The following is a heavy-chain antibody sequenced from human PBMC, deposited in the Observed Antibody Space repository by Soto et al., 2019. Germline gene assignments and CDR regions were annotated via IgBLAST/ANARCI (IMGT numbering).Heavy chain of an antibody. D-gene: IGHD5-12*01. Sequence: QVQLQESGPRVVKPSQTLSLTCTVSGGSIRNGGYYWSWIRHHPGKGLEWIGYIYYSGSTQYNPSLKSRVTMSIDTSKNQFSLKLSSVSAADTAVYYCAREDIVTTLVDYWGQGTLVTVSS. V-gene: IGHV4-31*03. J-gene: IGHJ4*02. CDR2: IYYSGST. CDR3: AREDIVTTLVDY. CDR1: GGSIRNGGYY.